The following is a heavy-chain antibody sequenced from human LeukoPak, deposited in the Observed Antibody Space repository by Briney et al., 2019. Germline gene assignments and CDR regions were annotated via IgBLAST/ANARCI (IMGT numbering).Heavy chain of an antibody. CDR2: ISGSGGST. V-gene: IGHV3-23*01. Sequence: SNYYWGWIRQPPGKGLEWVSAISGSGGSTYYADSVKGRFTISRDNSKNTLYLQMNSLRAEDTAVYYCAKHNIDYWGQGTLVTVSS. CDR1: SNYY. CDR3: AKHNIDY. D-gene: IGHD1-1*01. J-gene: IGHJ4*02.